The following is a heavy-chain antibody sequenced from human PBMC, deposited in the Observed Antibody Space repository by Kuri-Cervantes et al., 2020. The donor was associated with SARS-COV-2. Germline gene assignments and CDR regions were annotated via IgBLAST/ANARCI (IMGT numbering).Heavy chain of an antibody. CDR3: ASGGPYYDFWSGLTYYYYYGMDV. D-gene: IGHD3-3*01. V-gene: IGHV3-74*01. CDR2: INSDGSST. J-gene: IGHJ6*02. CDR1: GFTFSSYW. Sequence: GGSLRLSCAASGFTFSSYWMHWVRQAPGKGLVWVSLINSDGSSTSYADSVKGRFTISRDNAKNTLYLQMNSLRAEDTAVYYCASGGPYYDFWSGLTYYYYYGMDVWGQGTTVTVSS.